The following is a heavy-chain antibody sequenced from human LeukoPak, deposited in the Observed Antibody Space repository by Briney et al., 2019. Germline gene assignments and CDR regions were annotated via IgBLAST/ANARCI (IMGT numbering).Heavy chain of an antibody. CDR3: ARVPHYYFGYGYFDS. CDR2: IDQSGTT. Sequence: SETLSLTCVVYGGPFSVYYWSWIRQPPGKALEWIGEIDQSGTTNYNPSLKSRVSISVDTTKKQFYLTLTSMTGADTAVYYCARVPHYYFGYGYFDSRGQGTLVTVSS. V-gene: IGHV4-34*01. J-gene: IGHJ4*02. CDR1: GGPFSVYY. D-gene: IGHD3-10*01.